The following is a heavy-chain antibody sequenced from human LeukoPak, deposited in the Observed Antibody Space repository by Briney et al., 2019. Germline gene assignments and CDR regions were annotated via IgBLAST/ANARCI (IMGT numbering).Heavy chain of an antibody. V-gene: IGHV3-7*03. D-gene: IGHD3-22*01. CDR1: GFTFSRYW. Sequence: QAGGSLRLSCTTFGFTFSRYWMTWVRQAPGKGLEWVANIKEDGSRRNYVDSVKGRFTISRDNAKNSLYLQMNSLRAEDTAVYYCATPLDYYDSSGYHQGGDWGQGTLVTVSS. J-gene: IGHJ4*02. CDR3: ATPLDYYDSSGYHQGGD. CDR2: IKEDGSRR.